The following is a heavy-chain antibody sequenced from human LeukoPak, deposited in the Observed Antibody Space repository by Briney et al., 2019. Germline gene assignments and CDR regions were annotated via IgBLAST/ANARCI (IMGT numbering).Heavy chain of an antibody. Sequence: SETLSLTCTVSGGSISSSYYHWGWIRQPPGKGLEWIGSIYSSGSTYYNPSLKSRVTISVDKSKNQFSLKLSSVTAADTAVYYCARMALGNYFDYWGQGTLVTVSS. J-gene: IGHJ4*02. CDR3: ARMALGNYFDY. V-gene: IGHV4-39*07. D-gene: IGHD3-16*01. CDR2: IYSSGST. CDR1: GGSISSSYYH.